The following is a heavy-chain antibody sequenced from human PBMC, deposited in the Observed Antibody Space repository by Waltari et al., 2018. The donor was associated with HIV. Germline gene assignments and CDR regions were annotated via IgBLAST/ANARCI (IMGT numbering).Heavy chain of an antibody. CDR2: IVPLFGTT. D-gene: IGHD2-15*01. CDR1: GGTFSNYA. V-gene: IGHV1-69*01. CDR3: ARVRQQVVDFYYYGMDV. J-gene: IGHJ6*02. Sequence: QVQLVQSGAEVKKPGSSVKVPCKASGGTFSNYAISWVRQAPGQGLEWLGGIVPLFGTTNYAQKFQGRVTITADESTSTVYMELSSLRSEDTAVYYCARVRQQVVDFYYYGMDVWGQGTTVTVSS.